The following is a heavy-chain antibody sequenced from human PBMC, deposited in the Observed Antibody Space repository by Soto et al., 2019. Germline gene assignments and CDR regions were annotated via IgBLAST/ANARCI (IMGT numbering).Heavy chain of an antibody. D-gene: IGHD5-12*01. CDR3: AKSMRGGYVSIRYGMDV. CDR2: ISGSGGST. J-gene: IGHJ6*02. Sequence: PGGSLRLSCAASGFTFSSYAMSWVRQAPGKGLEWVSAISGSGGSTYYADSVKGRFTISRDNSKNTLYLQMNSLRAEDTAVYYCAKSMRGGYVSIRYGMDVWGQGTTVTVSS. CDR1: GFTFSSYA. V-gene: IGHV3-23*01.